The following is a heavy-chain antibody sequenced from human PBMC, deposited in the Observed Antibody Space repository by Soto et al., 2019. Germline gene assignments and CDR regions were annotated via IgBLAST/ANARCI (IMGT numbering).Heavy chain of an antibody. Sequence: EVQLVQSGAEVKKPGESLKISCKGSGYSFTSYWIGWVRQMPGKGLEWMGIIYPGDSDTRYSPSFQGQVTISADKSISTAYLQWSSLKASDTAMYYCASRAPRGGWPRGYWYFDLWGRGTLVTVSS. CDR3: ASRAPRGGWPRGYWYFDL. CDR2: IYPGDSDT. V-gene: IGHV5-51*03. J-gene: IGHJ2*01. CDR1: GYSFTSYW. D-gene: IGHD6-19*01.